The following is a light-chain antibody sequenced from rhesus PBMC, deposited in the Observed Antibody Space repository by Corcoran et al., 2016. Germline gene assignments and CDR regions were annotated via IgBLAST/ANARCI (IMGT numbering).Light chain of an antibody. Sequence: DIQMTQSPSSLSASVGDTVPITCRASQGISNNLAWTQQKPGQVPKLLIYYASTLQSGVPSRFSGSGSVTDFPLTISSLHPEDFATYYCQHGYGTPLTFGGGTKVEIK. CDR2: YAS. CDR1: QGISNN. J-gene: IGKJ4*01. CDR3: QHGYGTPLT. V-gene: IGKV1S15*01.